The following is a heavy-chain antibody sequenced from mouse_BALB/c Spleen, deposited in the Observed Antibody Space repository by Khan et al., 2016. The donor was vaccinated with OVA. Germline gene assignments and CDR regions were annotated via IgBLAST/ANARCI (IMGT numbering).Heavy chain of an antibody. J-gene: IGHJ4*01. D-gene: IGHD1-1*01. CDR2: INTYTGEP. CDR3: ARVVYAGTMDY. Sequence: QIQLVQSGPELKKPGETVKISCKASGYTFTNNGMNWVKQNPGKGLKWMGWINTYTGEPTYVDDFKGRFAFSLETSATTAYLQINNLKNEDTATYFYARVVYAGTMDYWGQGTSVTVSS. V-gene: IGHV9-3-1*01. CDR1: GYTFTNNG.